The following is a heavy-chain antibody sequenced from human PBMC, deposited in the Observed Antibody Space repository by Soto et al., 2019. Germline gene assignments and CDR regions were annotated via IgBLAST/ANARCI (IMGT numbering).Heavy chain of an antibody. Sequence: QVQLVQSGAEVKKPGSSVKVSCKASVGTFSSYAISWERQAPGQGLEWMGGIIPIFGTANYAQKFQGRVTITADESTSTAYMELSSLRSEDTAVYYCARWGVDTAMEQKNYYYYGMDVWGQGTTVTVSS. J-gene: IGHJ6*02. D-gene: IGHD5-18*01. CDR3: ARWGVDTAMEQKNYYYYGMDV. CDR2: IIPIFGTA. V-gene: IGHV1-69*01. CDR1: VGTFSSYA.